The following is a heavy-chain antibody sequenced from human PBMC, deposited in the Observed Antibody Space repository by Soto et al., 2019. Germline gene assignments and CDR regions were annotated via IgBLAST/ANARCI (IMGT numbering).Heavy chain of an antibody. V-gene: IGHV4-39*01. CDR2: IYSSENT. Sequence: PSETLSLTCSVSGGFVSSSSYPWGWIRQSPGKGLEWIGTIYSSENTYYNPSLLSRVTISVDTSKNEFSLRLSSVTAADTAVYYCARLNGYCISSNCHGYYGMDVWGQGTTVTVSS. J-gene: IGHJ6*02. D-gene: IGHD2-2*03. CDR1: GGFVSSSSYP. CDR3: ARLNGYCISSNCHGYYGMDV.